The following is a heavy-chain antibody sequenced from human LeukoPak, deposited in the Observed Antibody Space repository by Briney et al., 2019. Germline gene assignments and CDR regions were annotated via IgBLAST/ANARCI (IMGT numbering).Heavy chain of an antibody. CDR3: ARDQIGYGLDY. J-gene: IGHJ4*02. Sequence: SETLSLTCIVSSGSINNHYWSWIRQPPGKGLEWIGYIYDSWNTNYNPSLQSRVTISMDASRNQFSLNLTSVTAADTAVYYCARDQIGYGLDYWGQGTMVTVSS. CDR2: IYDSWNT. D-gene: IGHD5-18*01. CDR1: SGSINNHY. V-gene: IGHV4-59*11.